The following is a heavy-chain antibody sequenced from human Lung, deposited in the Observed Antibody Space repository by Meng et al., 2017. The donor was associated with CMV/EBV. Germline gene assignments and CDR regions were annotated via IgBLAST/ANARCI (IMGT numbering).Heavy chain of an antibody. CDR3: TREGFDY. J-gene: IGHJ4*02. V-gene: IGHV1-2*06. CDR2: IKPSTGDT. CDR1: GYTFNDYW. Sequence: QAQLVQSGVEVKKPGTSVKLSGKTAGYTFNDYWIHWVRQAPGQGLEWIGRIKPSTGDTSYAQKFRGRLTVTRDTPISTVYMEVNSLTSDDTAVYYCTREGFDYWGQGALVTVSS.